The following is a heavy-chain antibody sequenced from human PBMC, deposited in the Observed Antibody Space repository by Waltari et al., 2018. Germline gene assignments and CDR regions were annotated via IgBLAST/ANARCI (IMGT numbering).Heavy chain of an antibody. Sequence: QVQLVESGGGVVQPGRSLRLSCAASGFTFSSYAMHWVRQAPGKGLEWVAVISYDGSNKYYADSVKGRFTISRDNSKNTLYLQMNSLRAEDTAVYYCASYDSALIAVAGTIDYWGQGTLVTVSS. CDR3: ASYDSALIAVAGTIDY. V-gene: IGHV3-30-3*01. CDR2: ISYDGSNK. J-gene: IGHJ4*02. CDR1: GFTFSSYA. D-gene: IGHD6-19*01.